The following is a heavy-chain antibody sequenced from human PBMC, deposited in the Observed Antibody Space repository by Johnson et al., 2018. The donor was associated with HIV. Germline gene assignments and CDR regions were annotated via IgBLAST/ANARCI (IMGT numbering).Heavy chain of an antibody. CDR1: GFTFSSYW. D-gene: IGHD2-21*02. V-gene: IGHV3-74*02. CDR2: INSDGSST. Sequence: VQLVESGGGLVQPGGSLRLSCAASGFTFSSYWMHWVRQAPGKGLVWVSRINSDGSSTSYADSVTGRFTISRDNAKNPLYLQMNSLRAEDTAVYYCARLFVVTATYDAFDIWGQGTMVTVSS. J-gene: IGHJ3*02. CDR3: ARLFVVTATYDAFDI.